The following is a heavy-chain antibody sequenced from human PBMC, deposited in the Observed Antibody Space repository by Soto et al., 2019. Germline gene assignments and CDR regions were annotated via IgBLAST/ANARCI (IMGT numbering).Heavy chain of an antibody. CDR2: IDPSDSYT. J-gene: IGHJ5*02. Sequence: GESLKISCKGSGYSFTSYWISWVRQMPGKGLELMGRIDPSDSYTNYSPSFQGHVTISADKSISTAYLQWSSLKASDTAMYYCARQGNYDILTGYPGGWFDPCGQGTLVIVSS. D-gene: IGHD3-9*01. CDR1: GYSFTSYW. V-gene: IGHV5-10-1*01. CDR3: ARQGNYDILTGYPGGWFDP.